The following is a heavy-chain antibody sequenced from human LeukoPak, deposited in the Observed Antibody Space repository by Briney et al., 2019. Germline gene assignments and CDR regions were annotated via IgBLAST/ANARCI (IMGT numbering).Heavy chain of an antibody. Sequence: ASVKVSCKASGYIFTSYYMYWVRQAPGQGLEWMGIINPSGGSIRYAQKFQGRVTMTRDTSTSTVYMELSSLRSEDTAVYYCARGRNYYDSSGYYYEGDAFDIWGQGTMVTVSS. CDR2: INPSGGSI. J-gene: IGHJ3*02. D-gene: IGHD3-22*01. V-gene: IGHV1-46*01. CDR3: ARGRNYYDSSGYYYEGDAFDI. CDR1: GYIFTSYY.